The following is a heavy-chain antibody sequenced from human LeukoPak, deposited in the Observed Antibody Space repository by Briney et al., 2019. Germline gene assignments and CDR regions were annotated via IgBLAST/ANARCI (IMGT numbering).Heavy chain of an antibody. CDR1: GGSISSSSHY. CDR2: IYYSGST. CDR3: ARENTIFGALWYPSPDY. V-gene: IGHV4-39*02. D-gene: IGHD3-3*01. Sequence: SETLSLTCTVSGGSISSSSHYWGWIRQPPGKGLEWIGSIYYSGSTYYNPSLKSRVTISVDTSKNQFSLKLSSVTAADTAVYYCARENTIFGALWYPSPDYWGQGTLVTVSS. J-gene: IGHJ4*02.